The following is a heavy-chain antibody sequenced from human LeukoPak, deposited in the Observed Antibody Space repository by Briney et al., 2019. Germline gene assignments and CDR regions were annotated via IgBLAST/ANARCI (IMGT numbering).Heavy chain of an antibody. J-gene: IGHJ4*02. Sequence: GGSLRLSCAASGFTFGSYAMHWVRQAPGKGLEWVAVISYDGSNKYYADSVKGRFTISRDNSKNTLYLQMNSLRAEDTAVYYCARDLVDYYDSSGYYPPSYCGQGTLVTVSS. CDR1: GFTFGSYA. CDR3: ARDLVDYYDSSGYYPPSY. CDR2: ISYDGSNK. D-gene: IGHD3-22*01. V-gene: IGHV3-30-3*01.